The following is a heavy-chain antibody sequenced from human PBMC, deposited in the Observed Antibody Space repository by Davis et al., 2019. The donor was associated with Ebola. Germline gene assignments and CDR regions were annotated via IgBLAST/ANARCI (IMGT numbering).Heavy chain of an antibody. CDR1: GGSISSGGYS. D-gene: IGHD3-22*01. CDR3: AREGYDSSGYRSD. Sequence: SETLSLTCAVSGGSISSGGYSWSWIRQPPGKGLEWIGYIYHSGSTNYNPSLKSRVTISVDTSKNQFSLKLSSVTAADTAVYYCAREGYDSSGYRSDWGQGTLVTVSS. CDR2: IYHSGST. V-gene: IGHV4-30-2*01. J-gene: IGHJ4*02.